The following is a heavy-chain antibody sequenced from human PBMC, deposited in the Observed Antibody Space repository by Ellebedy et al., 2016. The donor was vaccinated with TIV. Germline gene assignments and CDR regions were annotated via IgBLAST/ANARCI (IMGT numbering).Heavy chain of an antibody. CDR2: ISSSSSYI. J-gene: IGHJ4*02. Sequence: GESLKISXAASGFTFSSYSMNWVRQAPGKGLEWVSSISSSSSYIYYADSVKGRFTISRDDAKNSLYLQMNSLRAEDTAVYYCARDREVSGSYYGYWGQGTRVTVSS. D-gene: IGHD1-26*01. V-gene: IGHV3-21*01. CDR1: GFTFSSYS. CDR3: ARDREVSGSYYGY.